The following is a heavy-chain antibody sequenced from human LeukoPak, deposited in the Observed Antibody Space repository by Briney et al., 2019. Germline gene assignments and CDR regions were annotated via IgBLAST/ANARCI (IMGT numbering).Heavy chain of an antibody. D-gene: IGHD3-10*01. CDR1: GFTFSSYA. J-gene: IGHJ4*02. Sequence: PGGSLRLSCAASGFTFSSYAVSWVRQTPGKGLEWVSSISYSGGSTHYADSVKGRFTISRDNSKNTLYLQRNSLRAEDTAVYYCVKSGSGSYYNPDFDYWGQGTLVTVSS. CDR2: ISYSGGST. V-gene: IGHV3-23*01. CDR3: VKSGSGSYYNPDFDY.